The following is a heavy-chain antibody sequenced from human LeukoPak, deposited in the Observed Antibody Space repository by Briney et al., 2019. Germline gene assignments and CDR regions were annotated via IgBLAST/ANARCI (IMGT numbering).Heavy chain of an antibody. D-gene: IGHD1-7*01. CDR2: IYTSGST. Sequence: PSETLSLTCTVSGGSISSGSYYWSWIRQPAGKGLEWIGRIYTSGSTNYNPSLKSRVTISVDTSKNQFSLKLSSVTAADTAVYYCARGGITGTRVWFDPWGQGTLVTVSS. J-gene: IGHJ5*02. CDR3: ARGGITGTRVWFDP. CDR1: GGSISSGSYY. V-gene: IGHV4-61*02.